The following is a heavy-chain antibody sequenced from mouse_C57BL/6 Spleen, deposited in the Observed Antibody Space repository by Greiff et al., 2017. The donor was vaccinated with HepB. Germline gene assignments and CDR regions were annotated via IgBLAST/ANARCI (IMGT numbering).Heavy chain of an antibody. D-gene: IGHD1-1*01. J-gene: IGHJ2*01. CDR1: GYTFTSYW. Sequence: QVQLQQPGTELVKPGASVKLSCKASGYTFTSYWMHWVKQRPGQGLEWIGNIKPSNGGTNYNEKFKSKATLTVDKSSSTAYMQLSSLTSEDSAVYYGARCPYYGSDFDYWGQGTTLTVSS. CDR3: ARCPYYGSDFDY. CDR2: IKPSNGGT. V-gene: IGHV1-53*01.